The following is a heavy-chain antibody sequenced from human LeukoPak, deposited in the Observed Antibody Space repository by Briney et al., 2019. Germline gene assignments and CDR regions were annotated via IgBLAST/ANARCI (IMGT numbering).Heavy chain of an antibody. CDR1: GFTFGTYA. Sequence: GGSLRLSCAASGFTFGTYAMTWVRQAPGMGLEWVSTILNNGVSTYHADSVKGRFTISRDNSRNTLHLQMNSLRAEDTALYHCARNNAMDVWGQGTTVIVSS. CDR3: ARNNAMDV. V-gene: IGHV3-23*01. CDR2: ILNNGVST. D-gene: IGHD2-8*01. J-gene: IGHJ6*02.